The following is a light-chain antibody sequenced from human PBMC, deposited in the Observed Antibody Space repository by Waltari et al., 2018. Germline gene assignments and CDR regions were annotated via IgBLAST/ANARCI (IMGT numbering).Light chain of an antibody. Sequence: EIVMTQSPATLSVSPGVRATLPCRASQSVTSILAWYQQKPGQAPRLLIYGTSTRATGIPDRFSGSGSGAEFTLTISSLQSEDFAVYYCQQYNNWPPTFGQGTKLEIK. CDR1: QSVTSI. CDR3: QQYNNWPPT. J-gene: IGKJ2*01. CDR2: GTS. V-gene: IGKV3-15*01.